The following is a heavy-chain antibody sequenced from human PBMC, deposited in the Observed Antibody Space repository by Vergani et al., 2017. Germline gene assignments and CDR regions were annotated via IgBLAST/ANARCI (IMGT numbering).Heavy chain of an antibody. D-gene: IGHD1-26*01. J-gene: IGHJ4*02. CDR2: IQFSVNGDAT. CDR3: TTYNRGASIH. CDR1: GFPFSGSY. V-gene: IGHV3-15*01. Sequence: EVKLVESGGGLLKPGESLRLSCAVSGFPFSGSYMTWVRQAPGKGREWVSRIQFSVNGDATDYAAPVKGRFTISRDGSKETLYLQMNSLKIEDTGVYYCTTYNRGASIHWGRGTLVTVSS.